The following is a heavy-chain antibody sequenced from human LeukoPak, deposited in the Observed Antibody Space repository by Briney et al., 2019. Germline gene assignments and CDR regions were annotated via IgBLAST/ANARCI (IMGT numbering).Heavy chain of an antibody. Sequence: GGSLRLSCAASGFTFNSYVMSWVRQAPGKGLEWVSGISGPGRTTYYADFVKGRFTISRDNAKNTLYLQMNNLRAEDTAIYYCATDYYVSGSYYRLFYWGQGTLVTVSS. CDR2: ISGPGRTT. D-gene: IGHD3-10*01. J-gene: IGHJ4*02. CDR1: GFTFNSYV. CDR3: ATDYYVSGSYYRLFY. V-gene: IGHV3-23*01.